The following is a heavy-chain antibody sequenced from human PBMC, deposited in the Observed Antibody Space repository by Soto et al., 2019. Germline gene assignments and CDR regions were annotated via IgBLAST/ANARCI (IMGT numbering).Heavy chain of an antibody. CDR3: ARDLKFGQADY. J-gene: IGHJ4*02. CDR1: GGSISSYY. V-gene: IGHV4-4*07. D-gene: IGHD3-10*01. Sequence: SETLSLTCTVSGGSISSYYWSWIRQPSGKGLEWIGRIYTSGSTNYNPSLKSRVTMSVDTSKNQFSLKLTSVTAADTAVYYCARDLKFGQADYWGQGTQVTVSS. CDR2: IYTSGST.